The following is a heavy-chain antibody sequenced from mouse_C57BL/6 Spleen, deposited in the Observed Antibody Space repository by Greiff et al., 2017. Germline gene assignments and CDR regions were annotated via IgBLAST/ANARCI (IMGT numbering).Heavy chain of an antibody. Sequence: EVQLKESGAELVRPGASVKLSCTASGFNIKDDYMHWVKQRPEQGLEWIGWIDPENGDTEYASKFQGKATITADTSSNTAYLQLSSLTSEDTAVYYCTTFTTVVAFDYWGQGTTLTVSS. CDR2: IDPENGDT. CDR3: TTFTTVVAFDY. D-gene: IGHD1-1*01. CDR1: GFNIKDDY. V-gene: IGHV14-4*01. J-gene: IGHJ2*01.